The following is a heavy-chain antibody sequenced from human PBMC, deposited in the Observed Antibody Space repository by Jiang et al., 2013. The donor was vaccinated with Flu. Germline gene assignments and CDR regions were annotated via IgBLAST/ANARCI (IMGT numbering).Heavy chain of an antibody. CDR2: ISSSGSTI. V-gene: IGHV3-48*03. CDR3: AREGHIVVVTAIRYYYYGMDV. D-gene: IGHD2-21*02. J-gene: IGHJ6*02. Sequence: LSCAASGFTFSSYEMNWVRQXPGKGLEWVSYISSSGSTIYYADSVKGRFTISRDNAKNSLYLQMNSLRAEDTAVYYCAREGHIVVVTAIRYYYYGMDVWGQGTTVTVSS. CDR1: GFTFSSYE.